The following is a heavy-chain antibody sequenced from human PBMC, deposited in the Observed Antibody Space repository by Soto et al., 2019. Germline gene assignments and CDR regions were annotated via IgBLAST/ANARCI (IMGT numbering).Heavy chain of an antibody. CDR2: IYSSGST. CDR1: GGSISGYY. J-gene: IGHJ4*02. D-gene: IGHD1-26*01. Sequence: PSETLSLTCTVSGGSISGYYWSWIRQPPGKGLQWIGYIYSSGSTNYNPSLKSRVTISLDTSKSQFSLKLNSVTAADTAVYFCARAFYIVGSTKYDYWGQGTLVTVSS. CDR3: ARAFYIVGSTKYDY. V-gene: IGHV4-59*01.